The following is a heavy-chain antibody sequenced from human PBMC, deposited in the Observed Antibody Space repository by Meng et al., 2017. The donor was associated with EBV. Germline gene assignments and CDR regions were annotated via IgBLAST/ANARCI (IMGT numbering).Heavy chain of an antibody. CDR3: ASESGRGFTPDY. CDR2: LIPMVGAP. Sequence: QVQLQQSGAEGSKSGAWVKVPCSTSGGTFRSDAVSLVRQAPGQGLEWMGGLIPMVGAPHDAQKFQGRVTIIADESTSTHSMELNSLRSEDTAMYYCASESGRGFTPDYWGQGTLVTVSS. V-gene: IGHV1-69*01. J-gene: IGHJ4*02. D-gene: IGHD3-10*01. CDR1: GGTFRSDA.